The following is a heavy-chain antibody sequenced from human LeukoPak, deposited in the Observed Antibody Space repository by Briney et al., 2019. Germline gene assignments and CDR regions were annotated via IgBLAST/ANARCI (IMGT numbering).Heavy chain of an antibody. CDR1: GYTFTSYG. J-gene: IGHJ5*02. CDR3: ARDRAHCSGGSCYSPNWFDP. V-gene: IGHV1-18*01. CDR2: ISAYNGNT. D-gene: IGHD2-15*01. Sequence: ASVKVSCKASGYTFTSYGISWVRQAPGQGLEWMGWISAYNGNTNYAQKLQGRVTMTTDTSTRTAYMELRSLRSDDTAVYYCARDRAHCSGGSCYSPNWFDPWGQGTLVTVSS.